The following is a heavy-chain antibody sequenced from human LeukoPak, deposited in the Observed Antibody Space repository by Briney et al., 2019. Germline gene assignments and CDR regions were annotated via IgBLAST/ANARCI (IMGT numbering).Heavy chain of an antibody. CDR1: GFSVNGNY. CDR3: AGGDYPLSY. V-gene: IGHV3-66*01. J-gene: IGHJ4*02. D-gene: IGHD4-17*01. CDR2: IYSDGKT. Sequence: GGSLRLSCAASGFSVNGNYWHRVRQTPGKRPQWISIIYSDGKTLYADSVRGRFTLSRDNSKNTLYLQMYRLRVEDTAVYFCAGGDYPLSYWGQGSLVTVSS.